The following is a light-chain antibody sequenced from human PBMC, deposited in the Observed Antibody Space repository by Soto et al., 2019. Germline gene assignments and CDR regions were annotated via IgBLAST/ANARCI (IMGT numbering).Light chain of an antibody. CDR2: DAS. CDR1: QSISTW. CDR3: QQYRTYPWT. J-gene: IGKJ1*01. V-gene: IGKV1-5*01. Sequence: DIQMTQSPSSLSASVGDRVTITGRASQSISTWSAWYQQKPGKAPKILIFDASSLERGVPSRFRGIGSGTDFTLTISSLQPDDFETYYCQQYRTYPWTFGQGTKVDIK.